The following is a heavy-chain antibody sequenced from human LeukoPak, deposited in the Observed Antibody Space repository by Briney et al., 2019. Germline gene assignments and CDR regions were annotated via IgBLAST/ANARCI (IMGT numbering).Heavy chain of an antibody. CDR2: LYSTGTT. V-gene: IGHV4-59*08. CDR3: VARPLTAPRAWFDP. Sequence: PSETLSLTCTLSGGSISGSHWGCIRQPPGKGLEWIMSLYSTGTTEYNASLESRVAISVDTSKNQLALKLNSVTAADTAVYYCVARPLTAPRAWFDPWGQGLLVSVSA. CDR1: GGSISGSH. J-gene: IGHJ5*02. D-gene: IGHD5-18*01.